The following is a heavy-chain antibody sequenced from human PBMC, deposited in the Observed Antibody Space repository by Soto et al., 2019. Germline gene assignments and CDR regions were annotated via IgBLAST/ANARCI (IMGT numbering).Heavy chain of an antibody. CDR1: GFTFGDYA. V-gene: IGHV3-49*03. D-gene: IGHD6-19*01. CDR3: TRASPPGIAVAGKSYYYYGMDV. CDR2: IRSKAYGGTT. J-gene: IGHJ6*02. Sequence: GGSLRLSCTASGFTFGDYAMSWFRQAPGKGLEWVGFIRSKAYGGTTEYAASVKGRFTISRDDSKSIAYLQMNSLKTEDTAVYYCTRASPPGIAVAGKSYYYYGMDVWGQGTTVTVSS.